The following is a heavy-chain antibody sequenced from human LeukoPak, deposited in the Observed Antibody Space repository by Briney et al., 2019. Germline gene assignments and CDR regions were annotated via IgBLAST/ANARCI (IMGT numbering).Heavy chain of an antibody. V-gene: IGHV3-48*03. CDR3: ARESLRFLEWLLYDY. J-gene: IGHJ4*02. CDR2: ISSSGSNI. CDR1: GFTFSRYE. Sequence: PGGALRLSCAASGFTFSRYEMDWVRQAPGEGLGGVSYISSSGSNIYYADPVKGRFTISRDNAKNPLYLKMNSLRAEDTAVYYCARESLRFLEWLLYDYWGQGTLVTVSS. D-gene: IGHD3-3*01.